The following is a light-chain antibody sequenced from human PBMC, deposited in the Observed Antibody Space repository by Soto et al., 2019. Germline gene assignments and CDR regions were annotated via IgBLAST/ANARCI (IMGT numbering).Light chain of an antibody. CDR1: QTISNH. CDR2: AAS. J-gene: IGKJ5*01. CDR3: QQLFDSPIT. V-gene: IGKV1-39*01. Sequence: DIQSTQSPASLSSYFVDIVIITCRASQTISNHLNWYQQKPGKAPKLLIYAASTLESGVPSRFSATVSGTEFSLTITSLQPQDFATYYCQQLFDSPITFGQGTRLEI.